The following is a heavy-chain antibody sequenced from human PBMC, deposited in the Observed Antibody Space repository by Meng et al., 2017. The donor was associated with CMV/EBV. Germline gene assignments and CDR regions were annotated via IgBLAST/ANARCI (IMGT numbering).Heavy chain of an antibody. J-gene: IGHJ4*02. D-gene: IGHD2-2*01. CDR2: IYYSGST. CDR3: ARVGRTSCYDY. Sequence: QVQLQESGPGLVKPSQTLSRTCTVSGGSISSCDYYWSWIRQPPGKGLEWIGYIYYSGSTYYNPSLKSRVTISVDTSKNQFSLKLNSVTAADTAVYYCARVGRTSCYDYWGQGTLVTVSS. V-gene: IGHV4-30-4*08. CDR1: GGSISSCDYY.